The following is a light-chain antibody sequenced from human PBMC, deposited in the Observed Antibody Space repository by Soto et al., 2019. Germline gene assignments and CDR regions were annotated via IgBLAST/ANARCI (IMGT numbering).Light chain of an antibody. Sequence: QSALTQPASVSGSPGQSVTISCTGTSSDVGAYNFVSWYQQHPGKAPKLMIYDVTKRPSGVPDRFSGSKSGNTASLTISGLQAEDEADYYCCSYAGSYTFLFGGGTKLTVL. V-gene: IGLV2-11*01. J-gene: IGLJ2*01. CDR1: SSDVGAYNF. CDR2: DVT. CDR3: CSYAGSYTFL.